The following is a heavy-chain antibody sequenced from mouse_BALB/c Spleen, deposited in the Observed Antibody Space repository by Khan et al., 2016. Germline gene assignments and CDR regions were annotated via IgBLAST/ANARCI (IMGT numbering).Heavy chain of an antibody. V-gene: IGHV9-3-1*01. D-gene: IGHD2-13*01. Sequence: QIQLVQSGPELKKPGETVKISCKASGYTFTNYGMNWVKQAPGKGLKWMGWINTYIGEPTYADDFKGRFAFSLETSASTAYLQINNLKNDDTATSCGARGGDYGGFTYWGQGTLVTVSA. CDR2: INTYIGEP. CDR1: GYTFTNYG. CDR3: ARGGDYGGFTY. J-gene: IGHJ3*01.